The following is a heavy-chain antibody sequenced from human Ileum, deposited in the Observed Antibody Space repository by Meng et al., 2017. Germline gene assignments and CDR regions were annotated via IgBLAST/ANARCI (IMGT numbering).Heavy chain of an antibody. Sequence: VKLQQSGPGLVKPSQTLALTCAVSGGSVSSNISAWNWIRQSPLRGLEWLGRTYYRSKWYSEYAVSVKSRISITPDTSKNQFSLQMNSVTPEDTAVYYCASGSGSLDYWGPGTLVTVS. V-gene: IGHV6-1*02. J-gene: IGHJ4*02. CDR1: GGSVSSNISA. D-gene: IGHD3-3*01. CDR3: ASGSGSLDY. CDR2: TYYRSKWYS.